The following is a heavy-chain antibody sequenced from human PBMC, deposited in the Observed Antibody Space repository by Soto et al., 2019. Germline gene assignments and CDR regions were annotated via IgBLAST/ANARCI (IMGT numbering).Heavy chain of an antibody. Sequence: GGSLRLSCAASGFTFNIYSMNWVRQAPGKGLEWVSYITSDTATIHYADYVRGRITISRDNAENSLFLQMNSLRDEDTAAYYCARSVAGHFDYWGQGALVTVSS. CDR2: ITSDTATI. J-gene: IGHJ4*02. D-gene: IGHD6-19*01. V-gene: IGHV3-48*02. CDR3: ARSVAGHFDY. CDR1: GFTFNIYS.